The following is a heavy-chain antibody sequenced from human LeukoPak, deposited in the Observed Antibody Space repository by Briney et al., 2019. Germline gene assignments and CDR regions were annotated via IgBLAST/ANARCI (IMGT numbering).Heavy chain of an antibody. CDR2: IYYSGTT. J-gene: IGHJ4*02. CDR1: GGSISSFY. V-gene: IGHV4-59*08. CDR3: ARHGQKFDSSFDY. D-gene: IGHD3-9*01. Sequence: PSETLSLTCTVSGGSISSFYWSWIRQPPGKGLEWIAYIYYSGTTNYNPSLKSRVTISVDTSKNQFSLKLSSVTAADTAVYYCARHGQKFDSSFDYWGQGTLVTVSS.